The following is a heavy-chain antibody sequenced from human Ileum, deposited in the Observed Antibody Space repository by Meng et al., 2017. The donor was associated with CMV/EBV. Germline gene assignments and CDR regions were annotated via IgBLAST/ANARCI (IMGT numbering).Heavy chain of an antibody. D-gene: IGHD3-22*01. Sequence: GGSLRLSCTASGISFSNCGMHWVRQAPGKGLEWVAFLRLDGSRTYYADSVKGRFTISRDTSKNTVSLQMNSLRAEDTAVYYCARGFYDSRGYTIYWGQGTLVTVSS. CDR1: GISFSNCG. J-gene: IGHJ4*02. V-gene: IGHV3-30*02. CDR3: ARGFYDSRGYTIY. CDR2: LRLDGSRT.